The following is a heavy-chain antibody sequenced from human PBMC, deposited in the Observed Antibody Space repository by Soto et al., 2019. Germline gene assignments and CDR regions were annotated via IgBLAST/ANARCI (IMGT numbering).Heavy chain of an antibody. J-gene: IGHJ4*02. CDR1: GYTLTELS. D-gene: IGHD3-10*01. V-gene: IGHV1-24*01. CDR2: FDPEDGET. Sequence: ASVKVSCKVSGYTLTELSMHWVRQAPGKGLEWVGGFDPEDGETIYAQKFQGRVTMTEDTSTDTAYMELSSLRSEDTAVYYCATVFPVAYYYGSGSYFFDYWGQGTLVTVSS. CDR3: ATVFPVAYYYGSGSYFFDY.